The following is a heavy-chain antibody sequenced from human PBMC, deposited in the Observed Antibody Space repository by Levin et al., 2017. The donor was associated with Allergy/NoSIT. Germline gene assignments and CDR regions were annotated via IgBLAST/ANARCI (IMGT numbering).Heavy chain of an antibody. D-gene: IGHD4-17*01. V-gene: IGHV3-23*01. Sequence: GESLKISCAASGFTFSSYAMSWVRQAPGKGLEWVSAISGSGGSTYYADSVKGRFTISRDNSKNTLYLQMNSLRAEDTAVYYCAKDDYGDYWDDYYYYMDVWGKGTTVTVSS. J-gene: IGHJ6*03. CDR2: ISGSGGST. CDR3: AKDDYGDYWDDYYYYMDV. CDR1: GFTFSSYA.